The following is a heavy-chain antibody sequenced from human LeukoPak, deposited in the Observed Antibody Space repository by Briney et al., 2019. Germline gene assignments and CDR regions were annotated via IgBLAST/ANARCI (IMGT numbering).Heavy chain of an antibody. J-gene: IGHJ4*02. CDR3: AREDTASPGFDY. CDR1: GFTFSSYG. D-gene: IGHD5-18*01. CDR2: IWYDGSNK. Sequence: PGGSLRLSCAASGFTFSSYGMHWVRQAPGKGLEWVAVIWYDGSNKYYADSVKGRFTISRDNSKNTLYLQVNSLRAEDTAVYYCAREDTASPGFDYWGQGTLVTVSS. V-gene: IGHV3-33*01.